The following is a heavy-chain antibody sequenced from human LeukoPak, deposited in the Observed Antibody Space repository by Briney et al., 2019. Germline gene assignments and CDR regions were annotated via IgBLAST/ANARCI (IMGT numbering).Heavy chain of an antibody. Sequence: GGSLRLSCAASGFTFSSYAMHWLGQAPGQGLEWVAVISYDGSNKYYADSVKGRFTISRDNSKNPLYLQMNRLRAEHTAVYYCARGNDYVCGSSFVFWGQGTLDSVLS. CDR3: ARGNDYVCGSSFVF. CDR1: GFTFSSYA. D-gene: IGHD3-16*01. V-gene: IGHV3-30-3*01. CDR2: ISYDGSNK. J-gene: IGHJ4*02.